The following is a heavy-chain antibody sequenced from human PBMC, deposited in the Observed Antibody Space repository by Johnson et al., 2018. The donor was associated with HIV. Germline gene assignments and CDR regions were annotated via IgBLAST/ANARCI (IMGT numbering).Heavy chain of an antibody. J-gene: IGHJ3*02. D-gene: IGHD1-1*01. CDR3: AKGSTLWNPRLGDAFDI. CDR2: ISWNGDTL. CDR1: GFTVSSNY. V-gene: IGHV3-9*01. Sequence: VQLVESGGGLIQPGGSLRLSCAASGFTVSSNYMSWVRQAPGKGLEWVSGISWNGDTLDYADSVKGRFTISRDNAKNSLFLQMNSLRTEDTALYYCAKGSTLWNPRLGDAFDIWGQGTLVTVSS.